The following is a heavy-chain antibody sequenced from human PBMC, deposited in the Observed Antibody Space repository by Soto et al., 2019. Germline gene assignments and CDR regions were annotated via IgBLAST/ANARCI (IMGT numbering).Heavy chain of an antibody. CDR3: ARPLRYSRYYYYGMDV. D-gene: IGHD6-13*01. J-gene: IGHJ6*02. CDR1: GGTFSSYA. V-gene: IGHV1-69*13. Sequence: SVKVSCKASGGTFSSYAISWVRQAPGQGLEWMGGIIPIFGTANYEQKFQGRVTITADESTSTAYMELSSLRSEDTAVYYCARPLRYSRYYYYGMDVWGQGTTVTVSS. CDR2: IIPIFGTA.